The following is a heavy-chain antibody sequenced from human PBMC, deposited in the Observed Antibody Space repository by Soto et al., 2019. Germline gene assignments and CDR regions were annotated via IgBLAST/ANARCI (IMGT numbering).Heavy chain of an antibody. CDR1: GYTFTSYG. CDR2: ISAYNGNT. CDR3: ASSSMVRGVIIREGY. V-gene: IGHV1-18*01. D-gene: IGHD3-10*01. J-gene: IGHJ4*02. Sequence: QVQLVQSGAEVKKPGASVKVSCKASGYTFTSYGISWVRQAPGQGLEWMGWISAYNGNTNYAQKLQGRVTMTTDTSTSTAYMELRSLRSDGTAVYYCASSSMVRGVIIREGYWGQGTLVTVSS.